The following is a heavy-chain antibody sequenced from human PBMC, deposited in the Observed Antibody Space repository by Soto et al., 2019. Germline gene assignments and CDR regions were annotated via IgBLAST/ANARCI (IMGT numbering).Heavy chain of an antibody. Sequence: APVKVSCKASGYTFTSYGISWVRQAPGQGLEWMGWISAYNGNTNYAQRLQGRVTMTTDTSTSTAYMELRSLRSDDTAVYYCARDSVTVTNDAFDIWGQGTMVTVSS. D-gene: IGHD4-17*01. CDR2: ISAYNGNT. V-gene: IGHV1-18*01. CDR3: ARDSVTVTNDAFDI. CDR1: GYTFTSYG. J-gene: IGHJ3*02.